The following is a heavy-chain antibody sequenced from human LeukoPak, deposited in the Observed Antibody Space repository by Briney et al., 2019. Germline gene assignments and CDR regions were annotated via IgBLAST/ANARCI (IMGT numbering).Heavy chain of an antibody. CDR2: ISGSGGST. V-gene: IGHV3-23*01. CDR1: GFTFSSYA. J-gene: IGHJ6*02. CDR3: ARVMVAHYDSSGYYPLYYYYGMDV. Sequence: GGSLRLSCAASGFTFSSYAMSWVRQAPGKGLEWVSAISGSGGSTDYADSVKGRFTISRHNSKNTLYLQMNSLRAGDTAVYYCARVMVAHYDSSGYYPLYYYYGMDVWGQGTTVTVSS. D-gene: IGHD3-22*01.